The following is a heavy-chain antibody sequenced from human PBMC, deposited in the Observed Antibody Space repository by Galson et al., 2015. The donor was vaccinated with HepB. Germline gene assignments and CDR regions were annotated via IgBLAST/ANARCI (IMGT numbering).Heavy chain of an antibody. CDR3: ARATVTTYYFDY. J-gene: IGHJ4*02. V-gene: IGHV4-34*01. CDR1: GGSFSGYY. CDR2: INHSGST. Sequence: SETLSLTCAVYGGSFSGYYWSWIRQPPGKGLEWIGEINHSGSTNYNPSLKSRVTISVDTSKNQFSLKLSSVTAADTAVYYCARATVTTYYFDYWGQGTLVTVSS. D-gene: IGHD4-11*01.